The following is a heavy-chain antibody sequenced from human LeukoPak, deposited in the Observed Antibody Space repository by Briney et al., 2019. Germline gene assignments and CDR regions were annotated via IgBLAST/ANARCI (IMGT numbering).Heavy chain of an antibody. V-gene: IGHV3-7*03. CDR3: ARDGGWHRFDY. Sequence: GGSLRLSCVESGFTFRSPWMAWLRQAPEKGMEWVANINEDGSQKYYLGSVTGRFTISRDNAKNSLYLQMNSLSAEDTAMYYCARDGGWHRFDYWGQGTLVIVSS. J-gene: IGHJ4*02. D-gene: IGHD6-19*01. CDR1: GFTFRSPW. CDR2: INEDGSQK.